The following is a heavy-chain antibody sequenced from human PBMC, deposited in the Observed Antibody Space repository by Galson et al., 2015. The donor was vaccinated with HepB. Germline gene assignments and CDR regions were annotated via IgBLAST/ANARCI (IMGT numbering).Heavy chain of an antibody. J-gene: IGHJ4*02. Sequence: SLRLSCAASGFIVSSNYMSWVRQAPGKGPEWVSIMYGGGDTFYADSVKGRFTISRDNSKNTVYLQMNSLRAEDTAMYYCARGYSKSWYSGLGYWGQGTLVTVSS. D-gene: IGHD5-12*01. CDR1: GFIVSSNY. CDR3: ARGYSKSWYSGLGY. V-gene: IGHV3-53*01. CDR2: MYGGGDT.